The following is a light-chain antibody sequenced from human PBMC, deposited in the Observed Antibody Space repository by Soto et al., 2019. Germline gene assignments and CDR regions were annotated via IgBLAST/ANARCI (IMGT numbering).Light chain of an antibody. J-gene: IGKJ4*01. V-gene: IGKV1-27*01. CDR3: QRTCNAPRT. CDR2: SAS. CDR1: QGISNY. Sequence: DIQLTQSPSSLSASVGDRVTLTCRVSQGISNYLSWYRQKPGIVPKLLIYSASSLQSRLPSRFSGRGSGTYFTLTISSLQPEDVATYSAQRTCNAPRTFGGGTKVEIK.